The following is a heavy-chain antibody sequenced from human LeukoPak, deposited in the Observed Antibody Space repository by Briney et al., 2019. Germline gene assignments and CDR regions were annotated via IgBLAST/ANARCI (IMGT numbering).Heavy chain of an antibody. Sequence: GGSLRLSCAASGFTFSSYAMSWVRQAPGKGLEWVSVVSGSGGRTYHADSVKGRLTISRDNSKDTLYLQMNSLRAGDTAVYYCATDGYNYLEHWGQGTLVIVSS. V-gene: IGHV3-23*01. D-gene: IGHD5-24*01. CDR3: ATDGYNYLEH. J-gene: IGHJ4*02. CDR2: VSGSGGRT. CDR1: GFTFSSYA.